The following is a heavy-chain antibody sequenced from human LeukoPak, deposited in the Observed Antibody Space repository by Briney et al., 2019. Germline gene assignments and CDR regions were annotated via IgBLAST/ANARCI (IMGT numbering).Heavy chain of an antibody. J-gene: IGHJ6*03. Sequence: GGSLRLSCAASGFTFSSYGMHWVRQAPGKGLEWVAVISYDGSNKYYADSVKGRFTISRDNSKNTLYLQMNSLRAEDTAVYYCATLAQDIVVVPAANPQYYYYMDVWGKGTTVTVSS. CDR1: GFTFSSYG. CDR2: ISYDGSNK. D-gene: IGHD2-2*01. V-gene: IGHV3-30*03. CDR3: ATLAQDIVVVPAANPQYYYYMDV.